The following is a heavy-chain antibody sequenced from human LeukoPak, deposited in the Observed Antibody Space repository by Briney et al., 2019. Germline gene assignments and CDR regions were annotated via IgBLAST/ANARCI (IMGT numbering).Heavy chain of an antibody. J-gene: IGHJ5*02. V-gene: IGHV4-61*01. D-gene: IGHD1-26*01. Sequence: PSETLSLTCTVSGGSVSSGSYYWSWIRQPPGKGLEWIGYIYYSGSTNYNPSLKSRVTISVDTSKNQFSLKLSSVTAADTAVYYCARGGARRWELLYWFDPWGQGTLVTVSS. CDR1: GGSVSSGSYY. CDR3: ARGGARRWELLYWFDP. CDR2: IYYSGST.